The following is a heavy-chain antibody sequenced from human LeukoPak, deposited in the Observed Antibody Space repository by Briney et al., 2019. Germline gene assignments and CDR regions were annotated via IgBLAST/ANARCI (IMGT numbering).Heavy chain of an antibody. D-gene: IGHD2-2*01. CDR1: GFTFDDYA. Sequence: PGGSLRLSCAASGFTFDDYAMQWVRQAPGKGLEWVSGISWNSGSIGYADSVEGRFTISRDNAKNSLYLQMNSLRAEDTALYYCARVSYCSSTSCYGDAFDIRGQGTMVTVSS. J-gene: IGHJ3*02. V-gene: IGHV3-9*01. CDR2: ISWNSGSI. CDR3: ARVSYCSSTSCYGDAFDI.